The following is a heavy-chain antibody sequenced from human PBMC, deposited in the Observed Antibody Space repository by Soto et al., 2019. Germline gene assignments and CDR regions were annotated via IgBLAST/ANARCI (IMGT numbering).Heavy chain of an antibody. Sequence: SETLSLTCTVSGDSFSSYYWSWIRQPPGKGLEWIGYIYHSGSTYYNPSLKSRVTISVDRSKNQFSLKLSSVTAADTAVYYCARVPDRWGQGTLVTVSS. CDR2: IYHSGST. CDR3: ARVPDR. J-gene: IGHJ4*02. D-gene: IGHD2-2*01. CDR1: GDSFSSYY. V-gene: IGHV4-59*12.